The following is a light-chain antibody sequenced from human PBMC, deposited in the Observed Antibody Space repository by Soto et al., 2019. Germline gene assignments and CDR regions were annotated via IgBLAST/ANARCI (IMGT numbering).Light chain of an antibody. J-gene: IGKJ1*01. CDR1: QSVSSSY. CDR3: QKYGSSPGT. CDR2: GAS. Sequence: EIVLTQSPGTLSLSPGERATLSCRASQSVSSSYLAWYQQKPGQAPRLLIYGASSRATGIPDRFSGSGSGTDFNLTISRLEPEDFEVYYCQKYGSSPGTFGQGTKVEIK. V-gene: IGKV3-20*01.